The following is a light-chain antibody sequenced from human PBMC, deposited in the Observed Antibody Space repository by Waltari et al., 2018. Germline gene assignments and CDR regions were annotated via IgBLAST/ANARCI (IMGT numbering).Light chain of an antibody. J-gene: IGKJ1*01. CDR2: GAS. V-gene: IGKV3-20*01. Sequence: EIVLTQSPGTLSLSPGERATLSCRASQTVSSYYLAWYQQKPGLAPTPLIYGASTRAPATPYRFSGSGSGTDFTLTISRLEPEDFAVYYCQQFGNTLWTFGQGTRIEIK. CDR1: QTVSSYY. CDR3: QQFGNTLWT.